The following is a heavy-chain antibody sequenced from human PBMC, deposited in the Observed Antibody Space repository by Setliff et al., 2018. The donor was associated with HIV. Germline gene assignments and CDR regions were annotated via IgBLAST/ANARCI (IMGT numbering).Heavy chain of an antibody. D-gene: IGHD3-22*01. V-gene: IGHV4-39*01. J-gene: IGHJ1*01. CDR1: GGSISSGSYY. CDR2: FYYSGST. CDR3: ASQLVGITMTRFEY. Sequence: KPSETLSLTCTVSGGSISSGSYYWSWIRQPPGKGLEWIGSFYYSGSTSYNPSLKSRVTISGDTSKNQFSLKLRSVTAADTAVYYCASQLVGITMTRFEYWGQGTLVTVSS.